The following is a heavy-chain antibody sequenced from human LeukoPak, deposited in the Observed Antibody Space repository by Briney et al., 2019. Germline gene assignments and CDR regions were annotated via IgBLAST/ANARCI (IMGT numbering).Heavy chain of an antibody. CDR1: GDSISSYY. CDR2: IYYSGRT. V-gene: IGHV4-59*01. D-gene: IGHD7-27*01. CDR3: ARALGINSGDYAFDI. J-gene: IGHJ3*02. Sequence: SETLSLTCTVSGDSISSYYWSWIRQPPGKGLEWVGYIYYSGRTNYNPSLKSRVTTSADTSKNQFSLKLSSVTAADTAVYYCARALGINSGDYAFDIWGQGTLVTVSS.